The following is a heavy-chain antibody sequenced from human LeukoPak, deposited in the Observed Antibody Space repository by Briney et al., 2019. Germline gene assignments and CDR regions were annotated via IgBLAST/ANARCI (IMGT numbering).Heavy chain of an antibody. J-gene: IGHJ4*02. D-gene: IGHD6-13*01. CDR2: INHSGST. CDR3: ARGPPLPPLNYSSPYDY. Sequence: PSETLSLTCAVYGGSFSGYYWSWIRQPPGKGLEWIGEINHSGSTNYNPSLKSRVTISVDTSKNQFSLKLSSVTAADTAVYYCARGPPLPPLNYSSPYDYWGQGTLVTVSS. V-gene: IGHV4-34*01. CDR1: GGSFSGYY.